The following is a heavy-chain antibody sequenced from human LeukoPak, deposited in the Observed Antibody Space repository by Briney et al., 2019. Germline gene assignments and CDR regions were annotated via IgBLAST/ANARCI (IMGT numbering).Heavy chain of an antibody. CDR2: INHSGST. D-gene: IGHD3-9*01. Sequence: SETLSLTCAVYGGSFSGYYWSWIRQPPGKGLEWIGEINHSGSTNYNPSLKSRVTISVDTSKNQFSLKLSSVTAADTAVYYCASRALYYDILTGYYSHWFDPWGQGTLATVSS. J-gene: IGHJ5*02. CDR3: ASRALYYDILTGYYSHWFDP. V-gene: IGHV4-34*01. CDR1: GGSFSGYY.